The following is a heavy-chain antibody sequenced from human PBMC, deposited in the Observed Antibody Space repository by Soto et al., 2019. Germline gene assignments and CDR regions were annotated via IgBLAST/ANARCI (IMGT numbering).Heavy chain of an antibody. Sequence: QVQLVQSGTEVKKPGSSVTVSCKASGGPYSKYSISWVRQAPGQGLEWMGRIIPIFDITNYAQKFQGRVTSTADKSTSTVYMDLSSLRSEDTAVYYCARSLLGDYYDSDGLDNWGQGTLVTVSS. CDR3: ARSLLGDYYDSDGLDN. V-gene: IGHV1-69*02. CDR2: IIPIFDIT. J-gene: IGHJ4*02. CDR1: GGPYSKYS. D-gene: IGHD3-22*01.